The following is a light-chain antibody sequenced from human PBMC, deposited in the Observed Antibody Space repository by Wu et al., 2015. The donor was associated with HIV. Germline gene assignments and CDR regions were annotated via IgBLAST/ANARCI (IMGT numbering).Light chain of an antibody. Sequence: EIVLTQSPATLSLSPGERATLSCKASQSVSVYLAWYQQKPGQPPRLLIYDASKRATGIPARISGSGSGTDFTLTISSLEPEDFAVYYCQQRTNWPPSRGLTFGGGTKVEIK. J-gene: IGKJ4*01. CDR3: QQRTNWPPSRGLT. CDR1: QSVSVY. CDR2: DAS. V-gene: IGKV3-11*01.